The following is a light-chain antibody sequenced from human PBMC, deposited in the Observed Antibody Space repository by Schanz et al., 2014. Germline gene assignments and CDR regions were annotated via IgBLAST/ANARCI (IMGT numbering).Light chain of an antibody. V-gene: IGKV1D-12*01. CDR1: QDIGRW. Sequence: DIQMTQSPSSVSASVGDRVTITCRASQDIGRWLAWYQQKPGKAPNLLIYPASSLQSGVPSRFSGSGSGVDFTLTIDSLQPEDFATYYCQQANSFPFTFGPGTKVDIK. J-gene: IGKJ3*01. CDR2: PAS. CDR3: QQANSFPFT.